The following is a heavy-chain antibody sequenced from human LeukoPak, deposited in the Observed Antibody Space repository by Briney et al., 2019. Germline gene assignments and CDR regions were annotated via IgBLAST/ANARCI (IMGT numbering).Heavy chain of an antibody. V-gene: IGHV3-30*18. Sequence: GGSLRLPCAASGFTFSSYGMHWVRQAPGKGLEWVAVISYDGSNKYYADSVKGRFTISRDNSKNTLYLQMNSLRAEDTAVYYCAKDFSGRYSNYTFDYYYYGMDVWGQGTTVTVSS. J-gene: IGHJ6*02. CDR3: AKDFSGRYSNYTFDYYYYGMDV. D-gene: IGHD4-11*01. CDR2: ISYDGSNK. CDR1: GFTFSSYG.